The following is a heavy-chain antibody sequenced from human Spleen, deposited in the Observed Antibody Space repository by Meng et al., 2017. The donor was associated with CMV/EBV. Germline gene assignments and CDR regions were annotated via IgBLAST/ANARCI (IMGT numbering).Heavy chain of an antibody. CDR3: AREPFLRYFDWCFDY. J-gene: IGHJ4*02. Sequence: SGSTFTGYYMHWVRQAPGQGLEWMGRINPNSGGTNYAQKFQGRVTMTRDTSISTAYMELSRLRSDDTAVYYCAREPFLRYFDWCFDYWGQGTLVTVSS. CDR2: INPNSGGT. V-gene: IGHV1-2*06. CDR1: GSTFTGYY. D-gene: IGHD3-9*01.